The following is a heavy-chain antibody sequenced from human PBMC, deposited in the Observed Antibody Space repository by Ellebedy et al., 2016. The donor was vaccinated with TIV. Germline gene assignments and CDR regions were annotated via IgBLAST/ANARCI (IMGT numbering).Heavy chain of an antibody. J-gene: IGHJ3*02. D-gene: IGHD3-22*01. CDR1: GYTFTSYD. Sequence: AASVKVSCKASGYTFTSYDINWVRQATGQGLEWMGWMNPNSGNTGYAQKFQGRVTITRNTSISTAYMELSSLRSEDTAVYYCARGSIEWLLGENAFDIWGQGTMVTVSS. V-gene: IGHV1-8*03. CDR3: ARGSIEWLLGENAFDI. CDR2: MNPNSGNT.